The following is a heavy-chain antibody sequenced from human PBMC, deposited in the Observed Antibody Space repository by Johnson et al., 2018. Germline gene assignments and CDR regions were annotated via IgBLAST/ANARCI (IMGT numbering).Heavy chain of an antibody. D-gene: IGHD3-16*01. CDR3: ARAVEGGGMDV. Sequence: EVQLLETGGGLVQPGGSLRLSCAASGFTFSSYDMHWVRQATGKGLEWVSALGTAGDTYYPGSVQGRFTISRENAKNSLYLQMNSLSAGDTAVYYCARAVEGGGMDVWGQGTTVTVSS. V-gene: IGHV3-13*01. J-gene: IGHJ6*02. CDR1: GFTFSSYD. CDR2: LGTAGDT.